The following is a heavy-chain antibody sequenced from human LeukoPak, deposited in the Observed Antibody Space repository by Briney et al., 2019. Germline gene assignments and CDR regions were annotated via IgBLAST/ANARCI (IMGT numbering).Heavy chain of an antibody. D-gene: IGHD2-15*01. CDR1: GGTFSGYA. V-gene: IGHV1-69*13. Sequence: GASVKVSCKASGGTFSGYAISWVRQAPGQGLEWMGGIIPIFGTANYAQKFQGRVTITADESTSTAYMELSSLRSEDTAVYYCASPQGDCSGGSCFYYFDYWGQGTLVTVSS. J-gene: IGHJ4*02. CDR3: ASPQGDCSGGSCFYYFDY. CDR2: IIPIFGTA.